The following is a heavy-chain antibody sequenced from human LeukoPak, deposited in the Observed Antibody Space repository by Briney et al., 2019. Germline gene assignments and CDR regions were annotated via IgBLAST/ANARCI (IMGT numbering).Heavy chain of an antibody. Sequence: GGSPRLSCAASGFTISSYSMNWVRQAPGKGLEWVSYISSSSSTIYYADSVKGRFTISRDNAKNSLYLQMNSLRAEDTAVYYCARDETTDDTGMDVWGQGTTVTVSS. J-gene: IGHJ6*02. D-gene: IGHD1-7*01. CDR3: ARDETTDDTGMDV. CDR1: GFTISSYS. CDR2: ISSSSSTI. V-gene: IGHV3-48*01.